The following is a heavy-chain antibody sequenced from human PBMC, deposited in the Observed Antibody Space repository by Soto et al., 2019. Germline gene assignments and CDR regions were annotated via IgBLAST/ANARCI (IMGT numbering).Heavy chain of an antibody. CDR2: INHSGST. CDR3: ARGGEVAATRYFDY. Sequence: SETLSLTCAVYGGSFSGYYWSWIRQPPGKGLEWIGEINHSGSTNYNPSLKSRVTISVDTSKNQFSLKLSSVTAADTAVYYCARGGEVAATRYFDYWGQGTLVTVSS. J-gene: IGHJ4*02. V-gene: IGHV4-34*01. CDR1: GGSFSGYY. D-gene: IGHD2-15*01.